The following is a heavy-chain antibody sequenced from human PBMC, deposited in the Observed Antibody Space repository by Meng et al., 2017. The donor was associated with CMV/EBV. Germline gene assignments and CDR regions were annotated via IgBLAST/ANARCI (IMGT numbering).Heavy chain of an antibody. D-gene: IGHD1-26*01. CDR3: ARAGGAFDI. J-gene: IGHJ3*02. V-gene: IGHV4-59*01. CDR2: IYYSGST. Sequence: SETLSLTCTVSGGSISSYYWSWIRQPPGKGLKWIGYIYYSGSTNYNPSLKSRVTISVDTSKNQFSLKLSSVTAADTAVYYCARAGGAFDIWGQGTMVTVSS. CDR1: GGSISSYY.